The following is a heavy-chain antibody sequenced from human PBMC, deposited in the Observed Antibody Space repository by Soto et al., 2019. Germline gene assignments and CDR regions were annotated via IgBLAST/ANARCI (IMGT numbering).Heavy chain of an antibody. CDR3: AKRIPYRSGWYSPTFDY. D-gene: IGHD6-13*01. CDR1: GFSFSDYA. Sequence: GGSLRLSCAASGFSFSDYAMSWVRQAPGKGLEWVSVISESGGSTHYADSVRGRFTVSRGNSKNSLSLRMNSLRDEDTAVYFCAKRIPYRSGWYSPTFDYWGQGALVTVSS. J-gene: IGHJ4*02. V-gene: IGHV3-23*01. CDR2: ISESGGST.